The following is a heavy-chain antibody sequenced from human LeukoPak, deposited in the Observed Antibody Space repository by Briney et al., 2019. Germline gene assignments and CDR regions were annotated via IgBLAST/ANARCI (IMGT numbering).Heavy chain of an antibody. D-gene: IGHD2-8*01. CDR1: GFTFSSYA. CDR2: ISYDGSNK. Sequence: GGSLRLSCAASGFTFSSYAMHWVRQAPGKGLEWVAVISYDGSNKYYADSVKGRFTISRDNSKNTLYLQMNSLRAEDTAVYYCAGDVSLGRHYFDYWGQGTLVTVSS. CDR3: AGDVSLGRHYFDY. V-gene: IGHV3-30-3*01. J-gene: IGHJ4*02.